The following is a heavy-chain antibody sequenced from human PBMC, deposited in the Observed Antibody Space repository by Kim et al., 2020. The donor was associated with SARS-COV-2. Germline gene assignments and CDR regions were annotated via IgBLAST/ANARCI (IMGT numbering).Heavy chain of an antibody. Sequence: ASVKVSCKTTGYIFTSFGITWIRQAPGQGLEWMGWISGYTGDTKYAQKFQGRVTMTADTSTSTAYLELRSLRSDDTAVYYCAKSFGVPAAMGDAFDFWGRGTMVTVS. D-gene: IGHD2-2*01. CDR3: AKSFGVPAAMGDAFDF. J-gene: IGHJ3*01. CDR2: ISGYTGDT. CDR1: GYIFTSFG. V-gene: IGHV1-18*01.